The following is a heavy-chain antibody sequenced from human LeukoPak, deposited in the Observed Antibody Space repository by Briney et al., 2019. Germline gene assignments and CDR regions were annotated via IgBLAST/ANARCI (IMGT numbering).Heavy chain of an antibody. CDR2: IIPIFDTA. D-gene: IGHD3-9*01. CDR1: GGTFSNFA. CDR3: ARDLLGSHTGYSSGAWDY. Sequence: GASVKVSCKASGGTFSNFAISWVRQAPGQGLEWMGGIIPIFDTADYAQKFQGRLTITADESTSTAYMELSSLRAEDTAVYYCARDLLGSHTGYSSGAWDYWGQGTQVTVSS. V-gene: IGHV1-69*13. J-gene: IGHJ4*02.